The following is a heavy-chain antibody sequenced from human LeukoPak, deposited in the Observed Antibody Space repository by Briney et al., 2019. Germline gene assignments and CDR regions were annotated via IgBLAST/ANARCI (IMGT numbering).Heavy chain of an antibody. V-gene: IGHV3-11*01. CDR3: ARVAIFGVAKYYFDY. D-gene: IGHD3-3*01. J-gene: IGHJ4*02. CDR1: GFTFSDYY. CDR2: ISSSGSTI. Sequence: GGSLRLSCAASGFTFSDYYMSWIRQAPGKGLEWASYISSSGSTIYYADSVKGRFTISRDNAKNSLYLQMNSLRAEDTAVYYCARVAIFGVAKYYFDYWGQGTLVTVSS.